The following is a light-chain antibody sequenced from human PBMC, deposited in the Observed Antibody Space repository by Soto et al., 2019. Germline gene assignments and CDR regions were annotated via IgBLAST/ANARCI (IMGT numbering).Light chain of an antibody. CDR2: DAS. V-gene: IGKV1-5*01. Sequence: DIQMTQSPSTLSASVGDRVTITCRSSQSISTSLAWYQQKPGEAPKFLFYDASRLESEVPSRFSGSGSGTELTLNISSLQPDDFARYYCQQYTSDYTLGQGTKLEIK. J-gene: IGKJ2*01. CDR3: QQYTSDYT. CDR1: QSISTS.